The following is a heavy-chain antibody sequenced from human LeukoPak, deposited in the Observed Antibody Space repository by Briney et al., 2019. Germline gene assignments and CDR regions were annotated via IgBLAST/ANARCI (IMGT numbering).Heavy chain of an antibody. CDR1: GFTFSSYW. V-gene: IGHV3-74*01. Sequence: GGSLRLSCAASGFTFSSYWMHWVRQAPGKGLVWVSRINTDGSSTIYADSVKGRFTISRDNAKNTLYLQMNSLRAEDTAVYYCARDGLWFGELSRVDYWGQGTLVTVSS. J-gene: IGHJ4*02. CDR2: INTDGSST. D-gene: IGHD3-10*01. CDR3: ARDGLWFGELSRVDY.